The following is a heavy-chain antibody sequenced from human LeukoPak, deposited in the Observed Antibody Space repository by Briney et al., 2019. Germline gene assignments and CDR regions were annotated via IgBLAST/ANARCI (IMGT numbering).Heavy chain of an antibody. CDR2: IHTSGST. CDR1: GASISTYY. D-gene: IGHD2-21*01. J-gene: IGHJ4*02. Sequence: SETLSLTCTVSGASISTYYWSWIRQPAGKGLEWIGHIHTSGSTNYNPSLKSRVTMSVDTSKNQFSLKVNSVTAADTAVYYCAKDLIYCGSDCSPRYDFDSWGLGTLVTVSS. CDR3: AKDLIYCGSDCSPRYDFDS. V-gene: IGHV4-4*07.